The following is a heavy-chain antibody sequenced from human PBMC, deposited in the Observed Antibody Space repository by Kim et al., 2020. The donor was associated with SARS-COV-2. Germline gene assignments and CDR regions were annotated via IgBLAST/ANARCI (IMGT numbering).Heavy chain of an antibody. CDR1: GFTFSSYA. D-gene: IGHD3-16*01. Sequence: GGSLRLSCAASGFTFSSYAMHWVRQAPGKGLEWVAVISYDGSNKYYADSVKGRFTISRDNSKNTLYLQMNSLRAEDTAVYYCARDGMAGGYYYYGMDVWGQGTTVTVSS. J-gene: IGHJ6*02. CDR2: ISYDGSNK. V-gene: IGHV3-30-3*01. CDR3: ARDGMAGGYYYYGMDV.